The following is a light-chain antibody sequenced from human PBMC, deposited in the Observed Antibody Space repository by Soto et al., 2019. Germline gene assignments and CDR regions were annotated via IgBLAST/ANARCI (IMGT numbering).Light chain of an antibody. Sequence: QSALAQPASVSGSPGQSITISCTGTSSDVGSYNYVSWYQLHPGKAPKLMIYEVSNRPSGVSNRFSGSKSGDTASLTISALQAEDEADYYCSSYTTRTTLYVFGTGTKVTVL. J-gene: IGLJ1*01. CDR1: SSDVGSYNY. CDR2: EVS. CDR3: SSYTTRTTLYV. V-gene: IGLV2-14*01.